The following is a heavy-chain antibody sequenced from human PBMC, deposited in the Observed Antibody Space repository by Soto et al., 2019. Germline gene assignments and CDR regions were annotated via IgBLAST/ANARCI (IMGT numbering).Heavy chain of an antibody. CDR2: IYYSGST. V-gene: IGHV4-59*01. CDR1: GGSISSYY. D-gene: IGHD6-19*01. J-gene: IGHJ3*02. CDR3: ARDLDSSGWYGAFDS. Sequence: ETLSLTCTVSGGSISSYYWSWIRQPPGKGLEWIGYIYYSGSTNYNPSLKSRVTISVDTSKNQFSLKLSSVTAADTAVYYCARDLDSSGWYGAFDSWGQGTMVTVSS.